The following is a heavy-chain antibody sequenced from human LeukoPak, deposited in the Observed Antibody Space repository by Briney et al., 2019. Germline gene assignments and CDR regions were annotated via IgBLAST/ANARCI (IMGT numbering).Heavy chain of an antibody. CDR3: AAGARLRSGYKYAFDI. CDR1: GFTVSSNS. CDR2: TYSSVT. V-gene: IGHV3-53*01. Sequence: GGSLRLSCTVSGFTVSSNSMSWVRQAPGKGLEWVSFTYSSVTHYSDSVKGRFTISRDNSKNTLFLQMNSLRAEDTAVYYCAAGARLRSGYKYAFDIWGQGTMVTVSS. J-gene: IGHJ3*02. D-gene: IGHD3-3*01.